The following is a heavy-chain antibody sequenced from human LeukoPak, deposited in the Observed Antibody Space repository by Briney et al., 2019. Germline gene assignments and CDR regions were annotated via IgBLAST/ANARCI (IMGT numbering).Heavy chain of an antibody. CDR2: ISSSGSTI. Sequence: PGGSLRLSCAASGFTFSSYEMNWVRQAPGKGLEWVSYISSSGSTIYYADSVKGRFTISRDNAKNSLYLQMNSLRAEDTAVYYCARPLSGTPNDAFDIWGQGTMVTVSS. CDR3: ARPLSGTPNDAFDI. D-gene: IGHD1-1*01. J-gene: IGHJ3*02. CDR1: GFTFSSYE. V-gene: IGHV3-48*03.